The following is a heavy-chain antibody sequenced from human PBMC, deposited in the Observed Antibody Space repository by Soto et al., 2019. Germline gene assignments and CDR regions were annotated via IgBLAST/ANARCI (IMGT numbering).Heavy chain of an antibody. CDR3: ARGRQWVAAAHGGMDV. V-gene: IGHV1-69*12. D-gene: IGHD2-2*01. CDR1: GGTFSSYA. CDR2: IIPIFGTA. J-gene: IGHJ6*02. Sequence: QVQLVQSGAEVKKPGSSVKVSCKASGGTFSSYAISWVRQAPGQGLEWMGGIIPIFGTANYAQKFQGRVTIAADESTSTDYMELSSLGSEDTAVYYCARGRQWVAAAHGGMDVWGQGTTVTVSS.